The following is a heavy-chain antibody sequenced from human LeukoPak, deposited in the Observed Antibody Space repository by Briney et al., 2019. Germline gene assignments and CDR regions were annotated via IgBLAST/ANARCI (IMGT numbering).Heavy chain of an antibody. V-gene: IGHV4-59*08. Sequence: SETLSLTCTVSGGSISSHYWSWIRQPPGKGLEWIGYIYYSGSTNYNPSLKSRVTISVDTSKNQFSLKLSSVTAADTAVYYCARLRGYSGYDSPYYYYGMDVWGQGTTVTVSS. J-gene: IGHJ6*02. CDR2: IYYSGST. CDR1: GGSISSHY. D-gene: IGHD5-12*01. CDR3: ARLRGYSGYDSPYYYYGMDV.